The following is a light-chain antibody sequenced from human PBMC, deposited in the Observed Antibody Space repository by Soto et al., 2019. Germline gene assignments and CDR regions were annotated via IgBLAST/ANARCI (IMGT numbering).Light chain of an antibody. Sequence: QSALAQPPSASGSPGQSVTISCTGTASDVGGYNYVSWFQHHPGNAPKLIIYEVTKRPSRVPDRFSGSKSGNTASLTVSGLQVEDEAEYYCSSYEASNTVVFGGGTKVTVL. CDR1: ASDVGGYNY. CDR3: SSYEASNTVV. V-gene: IGLV2-8*01. J-gene: IGLJ2*01. CDR2: EVT.